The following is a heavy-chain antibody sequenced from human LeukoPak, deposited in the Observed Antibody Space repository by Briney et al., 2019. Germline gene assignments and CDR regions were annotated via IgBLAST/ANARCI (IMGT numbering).Heavy chain of an antibody. Sequence: GGSLRLSCGASGFTSSNSWMSWVRQAPGKGLEWVSIISGSGGSTYYADSVKGRFTISRDNSKNTLYLQMNSLRGEDTAVYYCAKDPANCSGGSCFSSYFDYWGQGTLVTVSS. J-gene: IGHJ4*02. V-gene: IGHV3-23*01. D-gene: IGHD2-15*01. CDR2: ISGSGGST. CDR1: GFTSSNSW. CDR3: AKDPANCSGGSCFSSYFDY.